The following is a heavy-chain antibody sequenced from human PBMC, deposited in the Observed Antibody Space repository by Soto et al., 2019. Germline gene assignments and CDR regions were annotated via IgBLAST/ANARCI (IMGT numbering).Heavy chain of an antibody. CDR2: INSDGSTI. Sequence: GGSLRLSCATPGFTFGSSWMHWVRQALGQGLAWVSRINSDGSTINYADSVKGRFTISRDNAKNTLYLQINSLRADDTAVYYCATAGNYRFDYWGQGTLVTVSS. D-gene: IGHD1-7*01. CDR1: GFTFGSSW. CDR3: ATAGNYRFDY. J-gene: IGHJ4*02. V-gene: IGHV3-74*01.